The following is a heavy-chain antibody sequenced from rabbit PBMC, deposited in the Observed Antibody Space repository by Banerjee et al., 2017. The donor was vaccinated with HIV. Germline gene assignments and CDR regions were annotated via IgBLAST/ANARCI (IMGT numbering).Heavy chain of an antibody. CDR3: ARDAGGDGYSNDL. D-gene: IGHD7-1*01. V-gene: IGHV1S40*01. J-gene: IGHJ4*01. Sequence: AFSFSSVYDMCWVRQAPGKGLEWIACINTSNGNTVYASWAKGRFTISKTSSTTVTLQMTSLTVADTATYFCARDAGGDGYSNDLWGPGTLVTVS. CDR1: AFSFSSVYD. CDR2: INTSNGNT.